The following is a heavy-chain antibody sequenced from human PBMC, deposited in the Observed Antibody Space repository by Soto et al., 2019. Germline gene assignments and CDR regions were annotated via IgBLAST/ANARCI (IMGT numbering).Heavy chain of an antibody. D-gene: IGHD3-9*01. CDR2: IIPIFGTA. CDR3: ASHKYYDILTGYSRPLSSGMDV. J-gene: IGHJ6*02. V-gene: IGHV1-69*13. CDR1: GGTFSSYA. Sequence: ASVKVSCKASGGTFSSYAISWVRQAPGQGLEWMGGIIPIFGTANYAQKFQGRVTITADESTSTAYMELSSLRSEDTAVYYCASHKYYDILTGYSRPLSSGMDVWGQGTTVTVSS.